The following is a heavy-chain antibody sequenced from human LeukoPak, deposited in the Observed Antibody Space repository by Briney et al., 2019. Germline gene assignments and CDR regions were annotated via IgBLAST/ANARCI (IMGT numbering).Heavy chain of an antibody. CDR3: AKPETYLYYDSSGYYGVDAFDI. D-gene: IGHD3-22*01. CDR1: GFTFSSYA. J-gene: IGHJ3*02. Sequence: GGSLRLSCAASGFTFSSYAMSWVREAPGKGLEWVSAISGSGGSTYYADSVKGRFTISRDNSKNTLYLQMNSLRAEDTAVYYCAKPETYLYYDSSGYYGVDAFDIWGQGTMVTVSS. CDR2: ISGSGGST. V-gene: IGHV3-23*01.